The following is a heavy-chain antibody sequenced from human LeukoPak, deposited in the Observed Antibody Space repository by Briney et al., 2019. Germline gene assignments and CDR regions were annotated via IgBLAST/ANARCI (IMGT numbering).Heavy chain of an antibody. V-gene: IGHV3-11*03. CDR1: GFTFSDYY. CDR2: ISSTSIYT. J-gene: IGHJ4*02. CDR3: AQDYSGYDLSAGY. Sequence: GGSLRLSCAASGFTFSDYYMSWIRQAPGKGLEWVSDISSTSIYTNYADSVKGRFTISRDNSKNTLYLQMNSLRAEDTAVYYCAQDYSGYDLSAGYWGQGTLVTVSS. D-gene: IGHD5-12*01.